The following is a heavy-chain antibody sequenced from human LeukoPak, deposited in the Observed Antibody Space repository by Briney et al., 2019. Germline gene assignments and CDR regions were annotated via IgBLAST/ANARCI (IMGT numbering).Heavy chain of an antibody. CDR1: GYTFTNYW. D-gene: IGHD6-13*01. CDR2: IYPGDSDT. J-gene: IGHJ4*02. Sequence: GESLKISCKGSGYTFTNYWIGWVRQMPGKGLEWMGIIYPGDSDTRYSPSFQGQVTISADKSISTAYLQWSSLEASDTAMYFCARPLDSNTWYYFDYWGQGTLVTVFS. V-gene: IGHV5-51*01. CDR3: ARPLDSNTWYYFDY.